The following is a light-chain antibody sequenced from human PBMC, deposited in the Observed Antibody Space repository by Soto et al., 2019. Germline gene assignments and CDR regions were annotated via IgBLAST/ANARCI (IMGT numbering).Light chain of an antibody. J-gene: IGKJ3*01. V-gene: IGKV3-20*01. Sequence: EIVLTQSPGTLSLSPGERATLSCSASQSVSSSYLAWYQQKPGQAPRLLIYGASSRATGIPDRFSGSGSGTDFTLIISRLEPEDGAVYYCQQYGSSPRFTFGPGTKVDIK. CDR3: QQYGSSPRFT. CDR2: GAS. CDR1: QSVSSSY.